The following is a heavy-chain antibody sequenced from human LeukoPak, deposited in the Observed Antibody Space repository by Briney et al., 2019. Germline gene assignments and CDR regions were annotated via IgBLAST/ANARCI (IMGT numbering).Heavy chain of an antibody. CDR2: INPNSGDT. CDR1: GYTFTGYY. D-gene: IGHD2-2*01. Sequence: ASVKVSCKASGYTFTGYYMHWVRQAPGQGLEWMGWINPNSGDTNYAQKFQGRVTMTRDTSISTAYMELSRLRSDDTAVYYCARDQGYCSSATVCPGGYWGQGTLITVSS. V-gene: IGHV1-2*02. J-gene: IGHJ4*02. CDR3: ARDQGYCSSATVCPGGY.